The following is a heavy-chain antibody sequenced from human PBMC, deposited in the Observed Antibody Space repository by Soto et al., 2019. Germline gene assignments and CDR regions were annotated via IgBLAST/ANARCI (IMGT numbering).Heavy chain of an antibody. Sequence: SETLSLTCTVSGASISSVDYYWSWIRQPPGKGLEWIGYIYYTGSTYYTPSLKSRVTISMDTSKTQFSLKLSSVTAADTAVYYCARDRTPNLTWIQLWTYDGMDVWGQGTTVTVSS. D-gene: IGHD5-18*01. CDR1: GASISSVDYY. CDR2: IYYTGST. V-gene: IGHV4-30-4*02. J-gene: IGHJ6*02. CDR3: ARDRTPNLTWIQLWTYDGMDV.